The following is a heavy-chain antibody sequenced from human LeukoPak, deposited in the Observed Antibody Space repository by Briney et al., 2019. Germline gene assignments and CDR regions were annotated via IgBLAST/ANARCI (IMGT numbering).Heavy chain of an antibody. D-gene: IGHD2-2*01. Sequence: ASVKVPCKASGYTFTDYYMHWVRQAPGQGLEWMGWINPNSGGTNYAQKFQGRVTMTRDTSISTASMELSSLRSDDTAVYYCARGDRDIVVLPATSSMDVWGKGTTVTVSS. CDR3: ARGDRDIVVLPATSSMDV. CDR1: GYTFTDYY. CDR2: INPNSGGT. V-gene: IGHV1-2*02. J-gene: IGHJ6*03.